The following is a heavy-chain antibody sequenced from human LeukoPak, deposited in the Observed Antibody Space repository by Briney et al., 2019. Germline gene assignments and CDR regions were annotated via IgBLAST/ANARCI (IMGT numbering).Heavy chain of an antibody. CDR2: IYTSGST. CDR3: ARDQDGSSWPYYYYYYMDV. V-gene: IGHV4-4*07. CDR1: GGSISSYY. D-gene: IGHD6-13*01. J-gene: IGHJ6*03. Sequence: PSETLSLTCTVSGGSISSYYWSWIRQPAGKGLEWIGRIYTSGSTNYNPSLKSRVTMSVDTSKNQFSLKLSSVTAADTAVYYCARDQDGSSWPYYYYYYMDVWGKGTTVTVSS.